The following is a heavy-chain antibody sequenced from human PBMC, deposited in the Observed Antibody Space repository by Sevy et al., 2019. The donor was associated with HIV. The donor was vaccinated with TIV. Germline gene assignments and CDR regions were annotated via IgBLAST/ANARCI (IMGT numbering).Heavy chain of an antibody. D-gene: IGHD4-17*01. CDR3: ARDLPPSATTVAYFDC. J-gene: IGHJ4*02. Sequence: GGSLRLSCTASGFPFSSYEMNWVRQAPGKGLEWVSYITNSGTTKYYSDSVRGRFTISRDNARNSLHLQMNSLRAEDTAVYYCARDLPPSATTVAYFDCWGQGTLVTVSS. V-gene: IGHV3-48*03. CDR2: ITNSGTTK. CDR1: GFPFSSYE.